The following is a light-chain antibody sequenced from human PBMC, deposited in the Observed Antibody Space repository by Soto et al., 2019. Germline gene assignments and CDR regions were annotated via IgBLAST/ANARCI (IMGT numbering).Light chain of an antibody. CDR2: GAS. V-gene: IGKV3-20*01. CDR1: QSVGGS. Sequence: ETVLTQSPGTLSLSPGERATLSCRASQSVGGSLAWYQQRPGQAPSLLVYGASSRATGIPERFSGSVSETDFTLSISRLEPEDFAVYYCQHYGNSPLTFGQGTRLEIK. J-gene: IGKJ5*01. CDR3: QHYGNSPLT.